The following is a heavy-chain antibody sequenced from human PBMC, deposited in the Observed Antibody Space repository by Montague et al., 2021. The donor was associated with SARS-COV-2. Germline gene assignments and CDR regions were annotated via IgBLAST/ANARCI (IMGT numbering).Heavy chain of an antibody. CDR3: ACGEITTRGLIYYYGMDV. J-gene: IGHJ6*02. Sequence: SETLSLTCAVYGGSFSGYYWTWIRQPPRKGLEWIGEINHSGSTNYNPSLKSRVTISVDTSKNQFSLKLGSVTAADTAVYYCACGEITTRGLIYYYGMDVWGQGTPVTVSS. CDR2: INHSGST. CDR1: GGSFSGYY. D-gene: IGHD4-11*01. V-gene: IGHV4-34*01.